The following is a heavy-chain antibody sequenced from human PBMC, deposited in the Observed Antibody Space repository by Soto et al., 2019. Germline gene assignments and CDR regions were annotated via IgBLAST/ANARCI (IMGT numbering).Heavy chain of an antibody. Sequence: EVQLVESGGGLVKPGGSLRLSCAASGFTFSSYSMNWVRQAPGKGLEWVSSISSSSSYIYYADSVKGRFTISRDNAKNSLYLQMNSLRAEDTAVYHCASGRQTDYYDSSGTCFDYWGQGTLVTVSS. CDR1: GFTFSSYS. CDR2: ISSSSSYI. CDR3: ASGRQTDYYDSSGTCFDY. D-gene: IGHD3-22*01. V-gene: IGHV3-21*01. J-gene: IGHJ4*02.